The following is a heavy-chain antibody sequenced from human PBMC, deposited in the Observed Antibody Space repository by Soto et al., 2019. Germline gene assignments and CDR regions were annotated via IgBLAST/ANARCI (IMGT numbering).Heavy chain of an antibody. V-gene: IGHV3-9*01. CDR2: ISWNSGSI. D-gene: IGHD3-10*01. CDR1: GFTFDDYA. J-gene: IGHJ4*02. Sequence: EVQLVESGGGLVQPGRSLRLSCAASGFTFDDYAMHWVRQAPGKGLEWVSGISWNSGSIGYADSVKGRFTISRDNAKNSLYLQMNSLRAEDTALYYSASVYYYGSGSYYNDYWGQGTLVTVSS. CDR3: ASVYYYGSGSYYNDY.